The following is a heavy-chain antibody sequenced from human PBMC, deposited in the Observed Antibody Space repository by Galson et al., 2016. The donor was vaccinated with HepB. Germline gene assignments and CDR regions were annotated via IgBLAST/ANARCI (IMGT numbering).Heavy chain of an antibody. D-gene: IGHD3-3*01. J-gene: IGHJ4*02. V-gene: IGHV3-23*01. CDR3: AKDSRLRFLEWLSSYYFDP. CDR1: GFTFSSYV. CDR2: ISGSGGDI. Sequence: SLRLSCAASGFTFSSYVMSWVRQAPGKGLEWASGISGSGGDINYADSVKGRFTISRDNSKNMLHLQMNSLRAEDTAVYYCAKDSRLRFLEWLSSYYFDPWGQGTLVTVSS.